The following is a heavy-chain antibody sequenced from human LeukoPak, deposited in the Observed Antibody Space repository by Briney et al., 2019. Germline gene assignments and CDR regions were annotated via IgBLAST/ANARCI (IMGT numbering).Heavy chain of an antibody. CDR2: INASGGST. D-gene: IGHD5-12*01. CDR3: ASNSGYDATYTRRDAFDI. CDR1: GYTFSIYY. Sequence: ASVKVSCKASGYTFSIYYMHWVRQAPGQGLEWMGMINASGGSTSYAQNLQGRVTMTRDTSTSTVYMELSSLRSEDTAVYYCASNSGYDATYTRRDAFDIWGQGTMVTVSS. V-gene: IGHV1-46*01. J-gene: IGHJ3*02.